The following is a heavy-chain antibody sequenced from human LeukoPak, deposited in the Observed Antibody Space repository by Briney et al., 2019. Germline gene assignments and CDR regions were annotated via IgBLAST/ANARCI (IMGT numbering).Heavy chain of an antibody. J-gene: IGHJ4*02. D-gene: IGHD5-18*01. V-gene: IGHV4-39*07. CDR3: ARTGLGYSYGVLDY. CDR1: GGSISSSSYY. Sequence: SETLSLTCTVSGGSISSSSYYWGWIRQPPGKGLEWIGSIYYSGSTYYNPSLKSRVTISVDTSKNQFSLKLSSVTAADTAVYYCARTGLGYSYGVLDYWGQGTLVTVSS. CDR2: IYYSGST.